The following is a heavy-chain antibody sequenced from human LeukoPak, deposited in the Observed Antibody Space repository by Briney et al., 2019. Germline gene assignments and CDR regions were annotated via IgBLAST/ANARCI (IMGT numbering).Heavy chain of an antibody. CDR3: TRYGDYGGNSAAFDI. D-gene: IGHD4-23*01. V-gene: IGHV3-73*01. Sequence: PGGSLRLSCAASGFTFSGSAMHWVRQASGKGLEWVGRIRSKANSYATAYAASVKGRFTISRDDSKNTAYLQMNSLKTEDTAVYYCTRYGDYGGNSAAFDIWGQGTMVTVSS. CDR1: GFTFSGSA. J-gene: IGHJ3*02. CDR2: IRSKANSYAT.